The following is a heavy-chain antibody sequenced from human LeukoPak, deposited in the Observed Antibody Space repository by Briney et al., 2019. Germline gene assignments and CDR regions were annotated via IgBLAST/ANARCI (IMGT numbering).Heavy chain of an antibody. D-gene: IGHD3-22*01. CDR2: IYNSGTT. J-gene: IGHJ5*02. V-gene: IGHV4-39*07. Sequence: SQTLSLTCSVSGGSLSSSRYFWAWIRHPPGKGLDWIGSIYNSGTTHYTASLKRRVTMSLDRSRNQFSLRLNSVPAADTAVYYCARGYGYYLGQFDPWGQGTLVTVSS. CDR3: ARGYGYYLGQFDP. CDR1: GGSLSSSRYF.